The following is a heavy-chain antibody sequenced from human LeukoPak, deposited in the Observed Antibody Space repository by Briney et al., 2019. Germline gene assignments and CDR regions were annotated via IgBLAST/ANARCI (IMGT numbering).Heavy chain of an antibody. D-gene: IGHD4-17*01. Sequence: GGSLRLSCAASGFTFSSYSMNWVRQAPGKGLEWVSSISSSSSYIYYADSVKGRFTISRDNAKNSLYLQMNSLRAEDTAVYYCATGVTTTDAFHIWGQGTMVAVSS. CDR1: GFTFSSYS. J-gene: IGHJ3*02. V-gene: IGHV3-21*01. CDR2: ISSSSSYI. CDR3: ATGVTTTDAFHI.